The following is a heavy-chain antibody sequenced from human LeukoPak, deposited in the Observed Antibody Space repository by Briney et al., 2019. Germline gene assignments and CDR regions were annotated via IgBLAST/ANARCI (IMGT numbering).Heavy chain of an antibody. J-gene: IGHJ6*03. V-gene: IGHV1-2*02. Sequence: ASVKVSCKASGYTFTGYYMHWVRQAPGQGLEWMGWINPNSGGTNYAQKFQGRVTMTRDTSISTAYMELSRLRSDDTAVYYCARAAMVHDYMDVWGKGTTVTISS. CDR1: GYTFTGYY. D-gene: IGHD3-10*01. CDR2: INPNSGGT. CDR3: ARAAMVHDYMDV.